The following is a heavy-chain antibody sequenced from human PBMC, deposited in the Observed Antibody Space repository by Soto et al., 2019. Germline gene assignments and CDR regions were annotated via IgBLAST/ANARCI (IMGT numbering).Heavy chain of an antibody. D-gene: IGHD2-15*01. CDR2: ISNNGSNS. Sequence: QVQLVESGGGVVQPGTSLRLSCAASGFSLNNYGMNSVRQAPGKGLEWVAVISNNGSNSYYADSVRGRFTISRDNSKNTLHLQLNSLRPADTAVYYCATGGFCSGGSCPGYFFYYYGMNVWGQGTTVTVSS. CDR3: ATGGFCSGGSCPGYFFYYYGMNV. J-gene: IGHJ6*02. V-gene: IGHV3-30*03. CDR1: GFSLNNYG.